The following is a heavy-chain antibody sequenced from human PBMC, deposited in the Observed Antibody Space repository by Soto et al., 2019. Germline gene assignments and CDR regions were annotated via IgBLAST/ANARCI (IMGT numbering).Heavy chain of an antibody. V-gene: IGHV5-51*01. CDR3: ARAPGRTVTTIWFDP. J-gene: IGHJ5*02. CDR2: IYPGDSDT. CDR1: GYSFTSYW. Sequence: GESLKISCKGSGYSFTSYWIGWVRQMPGKGLEWMGIIYPGDSDTRYSPSFQGQVTISADKSISTAYLQWSSLRASDTAMYYCARAPGRTVTTIWFDPWGQGTLVTVSS. D-gene: IGHD4-17*01.